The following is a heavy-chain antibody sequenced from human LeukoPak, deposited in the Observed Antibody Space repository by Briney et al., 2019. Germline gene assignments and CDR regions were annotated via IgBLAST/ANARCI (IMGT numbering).Heavy chain of an antibody. CDR2: INPSGGST. J-gene: IGHJ4*02. D-gene: IGHD5-18*01. V-gene: IGHV1-46*01. CDR3: ARFLSSYGYDY. Sequence: ASVKVAGKASGYTFTSYYMQWVRQAPGQGLESRGIINPSGGSTSYAQKFQGRVTMTRDTSTSTVYMGLSSLRSEDTPVYYCARFLSSYGYDYWGQGTLVTVSS. CDR1: GYTFTSYY.